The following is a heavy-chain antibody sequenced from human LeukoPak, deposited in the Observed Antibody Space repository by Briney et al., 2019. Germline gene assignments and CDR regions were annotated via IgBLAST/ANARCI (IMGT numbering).Heavy chain of an antibody. CDR1: GFTFSSYD. V-gene: IGHV3-13*01. D-gene: IGHD3-3*01. CDR2: ICTAGDT. J-gene: IGHJ6*02. Sequence: PGGSLRLSCAASGFTFSSYDMHWVRQATGKGLEWVSAICTAGDTYYPGSVKGRFTISRENAKNSLYLQMNSLRAEDTAVYYCARAGPGLRFLEWSQSFYYYYGMDVWGQGTTVTVSS. CDR3: ARAGPGLRFLEWSQSFYYYYGMDV.